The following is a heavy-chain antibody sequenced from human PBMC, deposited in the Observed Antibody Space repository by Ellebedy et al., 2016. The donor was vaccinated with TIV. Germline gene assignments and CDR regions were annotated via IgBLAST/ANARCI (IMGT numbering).Heavy chain of an antibody. CDR3: TRDPGGGRWGYFAS. V-gene: IGHV1-3*01. Sequence: ASVKVSCKASGYTFTSYAIHWVRQAPGQRLEWMGWINAGNGNTKYSQNFQGRVTITRDTSASTAYMELSSLRSEDTAVYYCTRDPGGGRWGYFASWGQGILVTVSS. CDR1: GYTFTSYA. D-gene: IGHD2-15*01. J-gene: IGHJ5*02. CDR2: INAGNGNT.